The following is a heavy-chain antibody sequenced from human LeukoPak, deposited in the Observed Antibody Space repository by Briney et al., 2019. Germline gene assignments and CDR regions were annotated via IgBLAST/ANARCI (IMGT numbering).Heavy chain of an antibody. J-gene: IGHJ4*02. D-gene: IGHD3-9*01. CDR1: GGSISSSSYF. Sequence: PSGTLSLTCAVSGGSISSSSYFWGWIRQPPGKGLEWIGTFYYSGSTYYNPSLKSRVTISVDTSNNQFSLKLSSMTAADTAVYYCARHLYVDRLSPFGFWGQGTLVTVSS. CDR3: ARHLYVDRLSPFGF. CDR2: FYYSGST. V-gene: IGHV4-39*01.